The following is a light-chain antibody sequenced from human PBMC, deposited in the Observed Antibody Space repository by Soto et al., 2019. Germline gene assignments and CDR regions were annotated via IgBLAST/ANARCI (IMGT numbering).Light chain of an antibody. CDR2: GAS. CDR1: QSVSSSY. Sequence: EIVLTQSPGTLSLSPGERATLSCRASQSVSSSYLAWYQQKPGQAPRLLIYGASSRATGIPDRFSGSGSGTDVTLTISRLEPEDFAVYYCQQYGRSPYTFGQGTQLEVK. V-gene: IGKV3-20*01. CDR3: QQYGRSPYT. J-gene: IGKJ2*01.